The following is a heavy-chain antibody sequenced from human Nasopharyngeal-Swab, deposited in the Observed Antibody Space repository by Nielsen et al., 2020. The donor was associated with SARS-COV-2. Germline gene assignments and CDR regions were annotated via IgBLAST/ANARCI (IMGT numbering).Heavy chain of an antibody. Sequence: SVKVSCKASLGTFISYAISWLRQAPGQGLEWMGGIIPIFGTANYAQKFQGRVTITADEFTSTAYMELSSLRSEDTAVYYCASRGQLTGAEYFQHWGQGTLVTVSS. CDR2: IIPIFGTA. CDR1: LGTFISYA. D-gene: IGHD6-13*01. CDR3: ASRGQLTGAEYFQH. J-gene: IGHJ1*01. V-gene: IGHV1-69*13.